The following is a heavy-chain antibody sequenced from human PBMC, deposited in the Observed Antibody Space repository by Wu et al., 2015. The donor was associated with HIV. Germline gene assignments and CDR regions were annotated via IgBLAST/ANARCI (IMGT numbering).Heavy chain of an antibody. CDR1: GYTFSSYG. J-gene: IGHJ6*03. CDR2: ISVQNGNT. CDR3: ARGGYYDSSGYYFYYYHMDV. V-gene: IGHV1-18*01. D-gene: IGHD3-22*01. Sequence: QGQLVQSGVEVKKPGASVKVSCKATGYTFSSYGISWVRQAPGQGPEWMGWISVQNGNTNYAQKFQGRVAMTTETSTSTAYMELSSLRSEDTAVYYCARGGYYDSSGYYFYYYHMDVWGKGTTVIVSS.